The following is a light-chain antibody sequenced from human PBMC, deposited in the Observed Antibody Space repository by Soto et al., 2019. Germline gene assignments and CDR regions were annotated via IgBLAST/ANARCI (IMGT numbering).Light chain of an antibody. Sequence: EIVLTQSPATLSFSPGERATPSCRASQSVSSYLAWYQQKPGQAPRLLIYDASNRATGIPARFSGSGSGTDFTLTISSLEPEDFAVYYCQQRSNWAFTFGPGTKVDIK. CDR3: QQRSNWAFT. CDR2: DAS. CDR1: QSVSSY. J-gene: IGKJ3*01. V-gene: IGKV3-11*01.